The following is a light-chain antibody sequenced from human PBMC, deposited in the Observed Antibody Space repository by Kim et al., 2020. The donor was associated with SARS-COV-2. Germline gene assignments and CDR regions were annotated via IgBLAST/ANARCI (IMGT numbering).Light chain of an antibody. CDR1: ALANQY. J-gene: IGLJ1*01. Sequence: SYELTQPPSVSVSPGQTARITCSGDALANQYGFWYQQKPGQAPLLLIYNDSEGASRLPERFSGSSSGTTVTLTISGVQAEDEADYYCQSTDTSGSSVFGT. CDR3: QSTDTSGSSV. V-gene: IGLV3-25*03. CDR2: NDS.